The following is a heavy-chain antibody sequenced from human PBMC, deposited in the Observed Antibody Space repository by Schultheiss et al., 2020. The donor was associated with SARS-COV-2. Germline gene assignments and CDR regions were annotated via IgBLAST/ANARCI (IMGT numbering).Heavy chain of an antibody. Sequence: SETLSLTCTVSGGSISSSSYYWGWIRQPPGKGLEWIGYIYYSGSTNYNPSLKSRVTMSEDTSKNQFSLKLSSMTAADTAVNYCARGGWILTAWGQGTLLTVSS. CDR1: GGSISSSSYY. D-gene: IGHD3-9*01. CDR3: ARGGWILTA. CDR2: IYYSGST. J-gene: IGHJ5*02. V-gene: IGHV4-61*05.